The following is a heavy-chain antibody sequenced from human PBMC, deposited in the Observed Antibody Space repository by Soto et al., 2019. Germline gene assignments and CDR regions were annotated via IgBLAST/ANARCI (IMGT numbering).Heavy chain of an antibody. J-gene: IGHJ4*02. Sequence: QVQMVQSRAEVKKPGASVKVSCKASGYTFTGYYMHWVRQAPGQGLQWMGWINPNSGGTNYAQKFQGRVTMTRDTSISTAYMELSRLRSDDTAVYYCARSRTRLYGFDYWGQGTLVTVSS. CDR3: ARSRTRLYGFDY. CDR1: GYTFTGYY. CDR2: INPNSGGT. D-gene: IGHD2-2*01. V-gene: IGHV1-2*02.